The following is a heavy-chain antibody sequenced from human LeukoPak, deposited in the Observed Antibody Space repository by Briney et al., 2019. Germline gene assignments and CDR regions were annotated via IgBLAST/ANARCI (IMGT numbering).Heavy chain of an antibody. Sequence: ASVKVSCKASGYTFTGYYMHWVRQAPGQGPEWMGRINPNSGGTNYAQKFQGRVTMTRDTSISTAYMELSRLRSDDTAVYYCARVHPFPDAFDIWGQGTMVTVSS. D-gene: IGHD2-21*01. CDR1: GYTFTGYY. V-gene: IGHV1-2*06. CDR3: ARVHPFPDAFDI. CDR2: INPNSGGT. J-gene: IGHJ3*02.